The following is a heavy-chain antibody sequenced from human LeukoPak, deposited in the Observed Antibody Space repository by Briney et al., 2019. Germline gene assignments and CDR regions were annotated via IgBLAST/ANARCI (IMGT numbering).Heavy chain of an antibody. Sequence: GESLKISCKGPGYSFTSYWIGWVRQMPGKGLEWMGIIYPGDSDTRYSPPFQGQVTISADKSISTAYLQWSSLKASDTAMYYCARHFRYFDWNRFDYWGQGTLVTVSS. J-gene: IGHJ4*02. CDR1: GYSFTSYW. V-gene: IGHV5-51*01. CDR3: ARHFRYFDWNRFDY. CDR2: IYPGDSDT. D-gene: IGHD3-9*01.